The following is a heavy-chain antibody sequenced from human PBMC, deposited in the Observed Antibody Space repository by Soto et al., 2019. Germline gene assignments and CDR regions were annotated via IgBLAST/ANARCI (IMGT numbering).Heavy chain of an antibody. CDR3: ARQPPLYSSGWYFDY. J-gene: IGHJ4*02. CDR1: GGSISSYY. V-gene: IGHV4-59*08. CDR2: IYYSGST. Sequence: TSETLSLTCTVSGGSISSYYWSWIRQPPGKGLEWIGYIYYSGSTNYNPSLKSRVTISVDTSKNQFSLKLSSVTAADTAVYYCARQPPLYSSGWYFDYWGQGTLVTVSS. D-gene: IGHD6-19*01.